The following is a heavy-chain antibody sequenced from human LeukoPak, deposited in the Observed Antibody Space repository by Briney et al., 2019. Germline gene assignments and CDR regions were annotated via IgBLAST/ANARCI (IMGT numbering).Heavy chain of an antibody. J-gene: IGHJ4*02. CDR2: IRYDGSRE. CDR1: GLTFSGYD. V-gene: IGHV3-30*02. Sequence: GGSLRLSCVASGLTFSGYDMDWVRQAPGKGLEWVSFIRYDGSREFYADSVKGRFTISRDNSKDTLYLQMNSLRPEDTAVYYCVGDFDYWGQGTLVTVSS. D-gene: IGHD3-10*01. CDR3: VGDFDY.